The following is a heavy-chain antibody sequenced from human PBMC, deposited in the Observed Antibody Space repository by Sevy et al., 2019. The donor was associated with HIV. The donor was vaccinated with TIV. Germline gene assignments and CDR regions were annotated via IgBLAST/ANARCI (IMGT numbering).Heavy chain of an antibody. V-gene: IGHV3-7*01. CDR3: ASEGNYYDSSGYFVYFDY. Sequence: GGSLRLSCAASGFTFSSYWMSWVRQAPGKGLEWVANIKQDGSEKYYVDSVKGRFTISRDNDKNSLYLQMNSLRAEDTAVYYGASEGNYYDSSGYFVYFDYWGQGTLVTVSS. CDR2: IKQDGSEK. CDR1: GFTFSSYW. J-gene: IGHJ4*02. D-gene: IGHD3-22*01.